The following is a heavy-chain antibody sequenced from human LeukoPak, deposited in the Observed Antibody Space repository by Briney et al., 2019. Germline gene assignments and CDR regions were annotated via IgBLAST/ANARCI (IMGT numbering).Heavy chain of an antibody. J-gene: IGHJ4*02. Sequence: GGSLRLSCAASGFTVSSNYMSWVRQAPGKGLEWVSVIYSGGSTYYADSVKGRFTISRDNSKNTLYLQMNSLRAEDTAVYYCAKGPSQYYDFWSGYYDYWGQGTLVTVS. CDR3: AKGPSQYYDFWSGYYDY. D-gene: IGHD3-3*01. CDR1: GFTVSSNY. V-gene: IGHV3-53*01. CDR2: IYSGGST.